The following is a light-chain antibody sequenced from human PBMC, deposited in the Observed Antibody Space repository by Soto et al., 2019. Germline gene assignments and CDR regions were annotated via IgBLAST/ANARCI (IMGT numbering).Light chain of an antibody. V-gene: IGKV1-9*01. CDR1: QGISSY. CDR2: AAS. J-gene: IGKJ1*01. CDR3: QQFNSFPRT. Sequence: DIQLTQSPSFLSASVGDRVTVTCRASQGISSYLAWYQQKPGKAPKLLIYAASTLQSGVPSRFSGSGSVTEFTLTISSLQTEDFATYYCQQFNSFPRTFGLGTKVEIK.